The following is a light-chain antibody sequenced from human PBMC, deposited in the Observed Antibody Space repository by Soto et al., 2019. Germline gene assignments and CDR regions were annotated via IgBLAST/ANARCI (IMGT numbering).Light chain of an antibody. J-gene: IGKJ1*01. Sequence: EIVMTQSPATLSVSPGERATISCSASQSVSSNLAWYQQKPGQAPRLLIYGASTRATGIPARFSGSGSGTEFTLTISSLQSEDFAVYYCQQYNNWPWGTFGQGTKVEIK. V-gene: IGKV3-15*01. CDR3: QQYNNWPWGT. CDR1: QSVSSN. CDR2: GAS.